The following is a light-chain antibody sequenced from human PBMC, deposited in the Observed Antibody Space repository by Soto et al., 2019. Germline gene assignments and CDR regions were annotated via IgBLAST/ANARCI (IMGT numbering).Light chain of an antibody. CDR3: SSYRTSRTYV. CDR2: EVS. J-gene: IGLJ1*01. Sequence: QSALTQPASVSGSPGQSITISCTGTSSDVGAYNYVSWYQQHPGKAPQLMIYEVSNRPSGVSNRFSGSKSGNSASLTISGLQAEDEADYYCSSYRTSRTYVFGTGTKVTVL. CDR1: SSDVGAYNY. V-gene: IGLV2-14*01.